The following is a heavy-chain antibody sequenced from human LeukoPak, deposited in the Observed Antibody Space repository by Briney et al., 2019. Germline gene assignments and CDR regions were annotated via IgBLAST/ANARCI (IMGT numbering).Heavy chain of an antibody. CDR3: AKDGPSGSSFDY. J-gene: IGHJ4*02. CDR2: ISYDGSNK. V-gene: IGHV3-30*04. D-gene: IGHD3-22*01. CDR1: GFTFSSYA. Sequence: GGSLRLSCAASGFTFSSYAMHWVRQAPGKGLEWVAVISYDGSNKYYADSVKGRFTISRDNSKNTLYLQMNSLRAEDTAVYYCAKDGPSGSSFDYWGQGTLVTVSS.